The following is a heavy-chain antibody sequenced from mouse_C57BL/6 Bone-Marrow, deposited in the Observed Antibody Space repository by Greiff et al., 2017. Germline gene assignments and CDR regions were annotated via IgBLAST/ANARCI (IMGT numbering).Heavy chain of an antibody. CDR3: ASLLTAMDY. D-gene: IGHD2-1*01. J-gene: IGHJ4*01. V-gene: IGHV1-69*01. CDR1: GYTFTSYW. Sequence: VQLQQPGAELVMPGASVKLSCKASGYTFTSYWMHWVKQRPGQGLEWIGEIDPSDSYTNYNQKFKGKSTLTVDKSSSTASMQLSSLTSEDSAVYYCASLLTAMDYWGKGTSVTVSS. CDR2: IDPSDSYT.